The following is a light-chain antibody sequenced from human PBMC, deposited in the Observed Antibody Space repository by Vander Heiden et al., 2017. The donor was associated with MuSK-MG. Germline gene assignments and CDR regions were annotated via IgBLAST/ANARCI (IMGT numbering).Light chain of an antibody. Sequence: QSALTPPASVSGSPGQSITLSCTGTSSDVGGYNYVSWYQQHPGKPPKLMIYDVSNRPSGVSNRCSGSKSGNTASLTISGLQAEDEADYYCSSDTSSSTYVFGTGTKVTVL. CDR1: SSDVGGYNY. J-gene: IGLJ1*01. V-gene: IGLV2-14*01. CDR2: DVS. CDR3: SSDTSSSTYV.